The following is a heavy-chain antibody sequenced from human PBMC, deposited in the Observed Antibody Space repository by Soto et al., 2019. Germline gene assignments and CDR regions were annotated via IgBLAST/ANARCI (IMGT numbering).Heavy chain of an antibody. CDR1: GYTFTGYY. J-gene: IGHJ4*02. Sequence: ASVKVSCKASGYTFTGYYMHWVRQAPGQGLEWMGWINPNSGGTNYAQKFQGWVTMTRDTSISTAYMELSRLRSDDTAVYYCARGGYYYDSSGYPGYWGQGTLVTVSS. CDR2: INPNSGGT. CDR3: ARGGYYYDSSGYPGY. D-gene: IGHD3-22*01. V-gene: IGHV1-2*04.